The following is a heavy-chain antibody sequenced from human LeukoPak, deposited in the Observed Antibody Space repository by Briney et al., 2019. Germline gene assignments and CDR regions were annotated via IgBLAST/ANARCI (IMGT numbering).Heavy chain of an antibody. V-gene: IGHV3-53*01. D-gene: IGHD3-22*01. J-gene: IGHJ4*02. Sequence: GGSLRLSCAASGFAVSSNYMNWVRQAPGRGLQWVSVIYSGGNTYYADSVKGRFTISRDNSKNTVYLQMNSLRAEDTAVYYCAREYYYDSSGPFDYWGQGTLVTVCS. CDR1: GFAVSSNY. CDR2: IYSGGNT. CDR3: AREYYYDSSGPFDY.